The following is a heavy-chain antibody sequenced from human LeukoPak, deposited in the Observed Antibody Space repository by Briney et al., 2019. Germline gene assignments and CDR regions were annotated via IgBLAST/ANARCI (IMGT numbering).Heavy chain of an antibody. J-gene: IGHJ2*01. D-gene: IGHD5-24*01. CDR1: GDSIITYY. CDR2: NYYSGST. Sequence: PETLSLTPTVSGDSIITYYWSCIRQPPRKGLEWVGHNYYSGSTNYNPSLKSRVTISVDTSKNQFSLKLTSVTAADTAVYYCARRYRRDGYNPYWYFDLWGRGTLVTVSS. V-gene: IGHV4-59*08. CDR3: ARRYRRDGYNPYWYFDL.